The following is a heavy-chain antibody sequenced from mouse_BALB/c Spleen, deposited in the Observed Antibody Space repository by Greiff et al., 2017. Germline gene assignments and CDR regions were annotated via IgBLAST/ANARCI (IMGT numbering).Heavy chain of an antibody. CDR1: GFTFSSFG. J-gene: IGHJ4*01. D-gene: IGHD1-1*01. CDR2: ISSGSSTI. Sequence: DVMLVESGGGLVQPGGSRKLSCAASGFTFSSFGMHWVRQAPEKGLEWVAYISSGSSTIYYAATVKGRFTISRDNPKNTLCLQMTSLRSEDTAMYYCARSDYGGTMDYWGQGTSVTVSS. CDR3: ARSDYGGTMDY. V-gene: IGHV5-17*02.